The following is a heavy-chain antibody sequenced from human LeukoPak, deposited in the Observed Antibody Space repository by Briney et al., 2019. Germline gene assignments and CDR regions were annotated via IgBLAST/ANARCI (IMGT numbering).Heavy chain of an antibody. CDR3: AAGWYGGPYDY. CDR2: IYPGDSDT. D-gene: IGHD6-19*01. CDR1: GYRFTNYW. V-gene: IGHV5-51*01. J-gene: IGHJ4*02. Sequence: GESLQISCQGSGYRFTNYWIGWVRQLPGKGPEWMAIIYPGDSDTRYSPSFQGRVTISADKSISTAYLQWSSLKASDTAMYYCAAGWYGGPYDYWGQGILVTVSS.